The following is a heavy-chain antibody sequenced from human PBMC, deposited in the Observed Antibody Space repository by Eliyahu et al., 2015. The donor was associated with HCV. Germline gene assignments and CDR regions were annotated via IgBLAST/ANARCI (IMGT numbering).Heavy chain of an antibody. CDR3: TTGAPGGFDYYLDV. D-gene: IGHD3-10*01. Sequence: EVQLVESGGGLVKPGGSLXXXCXASGFTFXKAWMXXVRQAPGKGLEWIGRIKSKTDGGTTDYAAPVKGRFTISRDDSKSTLYLQMNSLKTEDTAVYYCTTGAPGGFDYYLDVWGQGTTVTVSS. V-gene: IGHV3-15*01. J-gene: IGHJ6*03. CDR1: GFTFXKAW. CDR2: IKSKTDGGTT.